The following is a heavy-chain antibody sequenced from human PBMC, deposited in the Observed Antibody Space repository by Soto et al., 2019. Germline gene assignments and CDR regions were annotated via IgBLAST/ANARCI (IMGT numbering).Heavy chain of an antibody. V-gene: IGHV3-21*01. CDR1: GFTFISYS. D-gene: IGHD5-18*01. J-gene: IGHJ6*02. Sequence: PGGSLRLSCAASGFTFISYSMNWVRQSPGKGLEWVSSISSSSSYIYYADSVKGRFTISRDNAKNSLYLQMNSLRAEDTAVYYCARGSRTAMDYGMDVWGQGTTVTVSS. CDR2: ISSSSSYI. CDR3: ARGSRTAMDYGMDV.